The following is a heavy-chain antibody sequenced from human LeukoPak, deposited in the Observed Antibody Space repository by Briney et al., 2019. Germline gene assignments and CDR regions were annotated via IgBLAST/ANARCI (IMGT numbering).Heavy chain of an antibody. Sequence: GGSLRLSCAASGFSVSDSYMSWVRQAPGKGLEWVSILYSGGDTYYSASVRGRFTISRDSSKNTLYLQMNTLSAADTAVYFCARGENYYFHTDVWGKGATVTVSS. CDR3: ARGENYYFHTDV. D-gene: IGHD2/OR15-2a*01. J-gene: IGHJ6*03. CDR2: LYSGGDT. V-gene: IGHV3-66*02. CDR1: GFSVSDSY.